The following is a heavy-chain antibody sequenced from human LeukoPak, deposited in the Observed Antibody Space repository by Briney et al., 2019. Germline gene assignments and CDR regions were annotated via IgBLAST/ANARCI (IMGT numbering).Heavy chain of an antibody. CDR3: ARDRGESYFDY. Sequence: PSETLSLTCTVSGGSISSYYWSWIRQPPGKGLEWIGYIYYSGSTNYNPSLKSRVTISVDTSKDQFSLKLSSVTAADTAVYYCARDRGESYFDYWGQGTLVTVSS. V-gene: IGHV4-59*01. J-gene: IGHJ4*02. CDR1: GGSISSYY. CDR2: IYYSGST. D-gene: IGHD3-10*01.